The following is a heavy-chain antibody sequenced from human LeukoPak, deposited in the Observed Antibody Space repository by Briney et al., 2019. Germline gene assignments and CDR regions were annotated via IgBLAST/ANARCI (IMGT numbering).Heavy chain of an antibody. CDR1: GFTFSSYW. CDR3: ATENYGSLAG. J-gene: IGHJ4*02. Sequence: GGSLRLSCAASGFTFSSYWMSWVRQAPGKGLEWVANIKKDGSPNYYVDSVKGRFTISKDNAKNSLYLQMNGLRAEDTAVYYCATENYGSLAGWGQGTLVTVSS. V-gene: IGHV3-7*01. CDR2: IKKDGSPN. D-gene: IGHD2-15*01.